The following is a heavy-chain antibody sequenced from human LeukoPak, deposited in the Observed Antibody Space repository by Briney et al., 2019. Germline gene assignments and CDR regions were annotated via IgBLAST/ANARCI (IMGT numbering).Heavy chain of an antibody. CDR3: ARSRNYDILTGYSYYFDY. D-gene: IGHD3-9*01. J-gene: IGHJ4*02. Sequence: SVKVSCKASGGTFSSYTISWVRQAPGHGLEWMGRIIPILVIANYAQKFQGRVTITADKSTSTAYMELSSLRSEDTAVYYCARSRNYDILTGYSYYFDYWGQGTLVTVSS. CDR1: GGTFSSYT. CDR2: IIPILVIA. V-gene: IGHV1-69*02.